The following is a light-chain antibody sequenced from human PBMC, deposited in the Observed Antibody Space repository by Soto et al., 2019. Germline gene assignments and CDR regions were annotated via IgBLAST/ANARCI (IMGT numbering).Light chain of an antibody. J-gene: IGKJ4*01. CDR1: ESVSTY. V-gene: IGKV3-11*01. Sequence: DIVLTQSPATLSLSPGERATLSCRASESVSTYLAWYQHKPGQAPRLLINHASNRATGIPDRFSGSGSGTDFTPLTSSLEPEDFAVYYCQQRRNCPYLTFGGGTKVEIK. CDR2: HAS. CDR3: QQRRNCPYLT.